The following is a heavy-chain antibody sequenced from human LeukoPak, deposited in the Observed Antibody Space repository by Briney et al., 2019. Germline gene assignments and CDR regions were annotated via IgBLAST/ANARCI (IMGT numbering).Heavy chain of an antibody. CDR3: ARDLGSWPHVTLDI. D-gene: IGHD3-16*01. CDR1: GDSITITNYY. J-gene: IGHJ3*02. V-gene: IGHV4-39*07. CDR2: IYHDGST. Sequence: SETLSLTRTVSGDSITITNYYWGWIRQPPGKGLEWVGNIYHDGSTYYNPSLKSQVSISVDTSKNQFSLKLTSVTAADTAIYYCARDLGSWPHVTLDIWGHGTLVTVSS.